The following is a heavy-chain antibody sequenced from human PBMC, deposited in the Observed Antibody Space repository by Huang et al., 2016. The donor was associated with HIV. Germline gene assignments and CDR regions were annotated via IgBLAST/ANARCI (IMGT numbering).Heavy chain of an antibody. CDR3: GGSSGYWSFDY. CDR2: ISTNNGDT. V-gene: IGHV1-18*04. Sequence: QVQLVQSGGEVKKPGASVKVSCKASDYTFTSYGISWVRQAPGQGIEWMGWISTNNGDTNYAQKFQGRVTMTTDTSTSTAYMELMSLRSDDTAVYYCGGSSGYWSFDYWGQGTLVTVSS. D-gene: IGHD3-22*01. CDR1: DYTFTSYG. J-gene: IGHJ4*02.